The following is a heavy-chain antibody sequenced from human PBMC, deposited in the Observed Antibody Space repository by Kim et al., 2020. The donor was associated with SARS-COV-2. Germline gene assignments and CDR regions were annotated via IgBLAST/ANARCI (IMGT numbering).Heavy chain of an antibody. CDR2: IYYSGST. CDR3: ARHVTGYFDWLLLPDKTNGGFDY. Sequence: SETLSLTCTVSGGSISSSSYYWGWIRQPPGKGLEWIGSIYYSGSTYYNPSLKSRVTISVDTSKNQFSLKLSSVTAADTAVYYCARHVTGYFDWLLLPDKTNGGFDYWGQGTLVTVSS. V-gene: IGHV4-39*01. J-gene: IGHJ4*02. D-gene: IGHD3-9*01. CDR1: GGSISSSSYY.